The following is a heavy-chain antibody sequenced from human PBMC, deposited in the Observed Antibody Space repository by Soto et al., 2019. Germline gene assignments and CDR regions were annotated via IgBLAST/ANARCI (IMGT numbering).Heavy chain of an antibody. J-gene: IGHJ4*02. CDR1: GGSISSGGYY. D-gene: IGHD3-22*01. CDR3: ARDSHYDSSGFDY. Sequence: PSEALSLTCTVSGGSISSGGYYLSWIRQHPGKGLEWIGYIYYSGSTYYNPSLKSRVTISVDTSKNQFSLKLSSVTAADTAVYYCARDSHYDSSGFDYWGQGTLVTVSS. CDR2: IYYSGST. V-gene: IGHV4-31*03.